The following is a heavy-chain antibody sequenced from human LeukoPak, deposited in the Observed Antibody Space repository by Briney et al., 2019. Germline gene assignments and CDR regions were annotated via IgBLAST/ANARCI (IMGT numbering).Heavy chain of an antibody. D-gene: IGHD3-3*01. CDR3: ARDQPGFLASFVEYYHYMDV. J-gene: IGHJ6*03. CDR1: GFTSSTHW. V-gene: IGHV3-7*03. Sequence: GGSLRPSWAAAGFTSSTHWMSWVRQAPGKGLEWVANMNQDGSDKYYVDSVKGRFTISRDNAKNSLHLQMNSLSAEDTAVYYCARDQPGFLASFVEYYHYMDVWGKGTAVTVSS. CDR2: MNQDGSDK.